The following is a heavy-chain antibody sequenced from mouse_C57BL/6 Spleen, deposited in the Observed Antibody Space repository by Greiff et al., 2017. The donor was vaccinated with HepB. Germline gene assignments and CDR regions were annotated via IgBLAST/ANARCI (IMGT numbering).Heavy chain of an antibody. V-gene: IGHV1-15*01. Sequence: VKLVESGAELVRPGASVTLSCKASGYTFTDYEMHWVKQTPVHGLEWIGAIDPETGGTAYNQKFKGKAILTADKSSSTAYMELRSLTSEDSAVYYCTRSNGIYFDVWGTGTTVTVSS. CDR2: IDPETGGT. D-gene: IGHD4-1*01. J-gene: IGHJ1*03. CDR3: TRSNGIYFDV. CDR1: GYTFTDYE.